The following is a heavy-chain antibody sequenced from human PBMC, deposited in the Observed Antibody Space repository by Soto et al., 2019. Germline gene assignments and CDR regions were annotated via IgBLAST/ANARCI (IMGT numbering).Heavy chain of an antibody. D-gene: IGHD6-19*01. CDR3: ARYKGSSGFLGAYDY. V-gene: IGHV3-33*01. CDR2: IWYDGSNK. Sequence: QVQLVESGGGVVQPGRSLRLSCAASGFTFSSYGMHWVRQAPGKGLEWVAVIWYDGSNKYYADSVKGRFTISRDNSKNTLYLQMNSLRAEDTAVYYCARYKGSSGFLGAYDYWGQGTLVTVSS. CDR1: GFTFSSYG. J-gene: IGHJ4*02.